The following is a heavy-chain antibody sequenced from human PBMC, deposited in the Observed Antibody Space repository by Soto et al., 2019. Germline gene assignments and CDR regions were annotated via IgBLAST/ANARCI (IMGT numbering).Heavy chain of an antibody. J-gene: IGHJ4*02. D-gene: IGHD3-16*01. CDR3: AKGGGVRRDGGEY. V-gene: IGHV3-23*01. Sequence: EVQVLESGGGLVQPGGSLRLSCAASGFTFSSYAMSWVRQAPGKGLEWVSAISGSGGSIYYADSVKGRFTISRDNSKNTLYMQMNNLRAEETAVSYCAKGGGVRRDGGEYWGRGTLVTVSS. CDR2: ISGSGGSI. CDR1: GFTFSSYA.